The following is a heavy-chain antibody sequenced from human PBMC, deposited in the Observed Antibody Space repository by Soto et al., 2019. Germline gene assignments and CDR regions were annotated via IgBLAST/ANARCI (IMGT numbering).Heavy chain of an antibody. CDR2: VDGSGGDT. Sequence: EVRLLESGGGLVQPGGSLKLSCAASGFTFSSYAMGWLRQAPGTGPEWVAFVDGSGGDTSFADSVKGRFTISRDNSKNSLYLYMNSLRAEDTAIYYCAKEMVAAAYVETSPFDLWGQGTLVTVSS. V-gene: IGHV3-23*01. J-gene: IGHJ4*02. CDR1: GFTFSSYA. CDR3: AKEMVAAAYVETSPFDL. D-gene: IGHD2-15*01.